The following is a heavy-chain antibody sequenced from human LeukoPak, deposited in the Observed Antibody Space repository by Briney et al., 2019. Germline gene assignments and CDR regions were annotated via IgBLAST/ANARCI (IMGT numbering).Heavy chain of an antibody. CDR2: IIPILGIA. J-gene: IGHJ5*02. CDR3: ARWEMGSGFDP. V-gene: IGHV1-69*04. CDR1: GGTFSRYA. D-gene: IGHD5-24*01. Sequence: GASVKVSCKATGGTFSRYAISWVRQAPGQEHEWMGRIIPILGIANYAQKFQGRVTITADKSTSTAYMELSSLRSEDTAVYYCARWEMGSGFDPWGQGTLVTVSS.